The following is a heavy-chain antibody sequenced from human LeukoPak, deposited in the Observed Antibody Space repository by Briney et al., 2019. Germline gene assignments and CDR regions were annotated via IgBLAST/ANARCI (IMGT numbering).Heavy chain of an antibody. D-gene: IGHD5-24*01. CDR1: GFTFSSYA. J-gene: IGHJ4*02. Sequence: GGSLRLSCAASGFTFSSYAMSWVRQAPGKGLEWVSAISGSGGSTYYADSVKGPFTISRDNAKNSLYLQMNSLRAEDTAVYYCAREMATIISPFYYWGQGTLVTVSS. CDR3: AREMATIISPFYY. V-gene: IGHV3-23*01. CDR2: ISGSGGST.